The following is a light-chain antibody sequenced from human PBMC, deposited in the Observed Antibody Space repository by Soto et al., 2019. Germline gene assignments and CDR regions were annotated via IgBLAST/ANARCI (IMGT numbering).Light chain of an antibody. CDR2: GAS. CDR1: QSVSSN. J-gene: IGKJ5*01. Sequence: EIVMTQSPATLSVSPGERATLSCRASQSVSSNLAWYQQKPGQAPRLLIYGASTRATGIPARFSGSGSGTEFTLTISSLQSEDFAVYYCQQYTGPPTTFGQGTRREI. CDR3: QQYTGPPTT. V-gene: IGKV3-15*01.